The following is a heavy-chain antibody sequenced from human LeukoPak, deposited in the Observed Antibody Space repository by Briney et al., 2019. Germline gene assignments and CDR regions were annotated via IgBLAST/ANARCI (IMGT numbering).Heavy chain of an antibody. D-gene: IGHD3-3*01. CDR3: ARGSNFWSGYYRGYYYYMDV. Sequence: PAETLSLTCAVYGGSFSGYYWSWIRQPPGKGLEWIGEINHSGSTTYNPSLKSRVTISVDTSKNQFSLKLSSVTAADTAVYYCARGSNFWSGYYRGYYYYMDVWGKGTTVTVSS. V-gene: IGHV4-34*01. CDR1: GGSFSGYY. CDR2: INHSGST. J-gene: IGHJ6*03.